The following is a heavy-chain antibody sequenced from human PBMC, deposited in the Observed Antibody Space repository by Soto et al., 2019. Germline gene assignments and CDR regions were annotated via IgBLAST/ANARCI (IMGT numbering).Heavy chain of an antibody. D-gene: IGHD6-19*01. Sequence: QVQLQESGPGLVKPSETLSLTCIVSGGSINTHFSSWIRQPPGKGLEWIGYIDHSGGTNYNPSLTSRVTAAVDASEYQFSLNLSSVTAADAAVYDCARVDGCEWFDPWGQGSLVTVSS. V-gene: IGHV4-59*11. CDR1: GGSINTHF. J-gene: IGHJ5*02. CDR2: IDHSGGT. CDR3: ARVDGCEWFDP.